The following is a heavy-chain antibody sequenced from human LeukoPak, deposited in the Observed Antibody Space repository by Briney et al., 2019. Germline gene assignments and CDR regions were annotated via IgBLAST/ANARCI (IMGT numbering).Heavy chain of an antibody. J-gene: IGHJ4*02. CDR1: GHSFTTYW. Sequence: GSSLKFSGKCSGHSFTTYWIDWGHQMRGKGLEWMGIIYPDESDTRYSPSFQGQVTISADKSISTAYLQWSSLKASDTAMYYCARRDMATNTPFDYWGQGTLVTVSS. D-gene: IGHD5-24*01. CDR3: ARRDMATNTPFDY. CDR2: IYPDESDT. V-gene: IGHV5-51*07.